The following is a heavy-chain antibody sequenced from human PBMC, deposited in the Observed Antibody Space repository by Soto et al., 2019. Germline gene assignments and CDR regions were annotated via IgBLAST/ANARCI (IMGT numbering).Heavy chain of an antibody. V-gene: IGHV3-7*03. Sequence: VGSLRLSCAASGFTFSSFWMIWVRQAPGKGLEWVAIIKQDGSEKYYVDSVKGRFTVSRDNAKKSLYLQMNSLRPEDTAVYYCARGYSDYTDYFDYWGQGTLVTVSS. CDR2: IKQDGSEK. CDR3: ARGYSDYTDYFDY. J-gene: IGHJ4*02. D-gene: IGHD5-12*01. CDR1: GFTFSSFW.